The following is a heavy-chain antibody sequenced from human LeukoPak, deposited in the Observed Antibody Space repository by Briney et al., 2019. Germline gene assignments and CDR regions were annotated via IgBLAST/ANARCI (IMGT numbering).Heavy chain of an antibody. Sequence: PSETLSLTCAVYGGSFSGYYWSWIRQPPGKGLEWIGEINHSGSTNYNPSLKSRVTISVDTSKNQSSLKLSSVTAADTAVYYCARGVGIWSGYYISHALDYWGQGTLVTVSS. J-gene: IGHJ4*02. CDR3: ARGVGIWSGYYISHALDY. V-gene: IGHV4-34*01. CDR2: INHSGST. D-gene: IGHD3-3*01. CDR1: GGSFSGYY.